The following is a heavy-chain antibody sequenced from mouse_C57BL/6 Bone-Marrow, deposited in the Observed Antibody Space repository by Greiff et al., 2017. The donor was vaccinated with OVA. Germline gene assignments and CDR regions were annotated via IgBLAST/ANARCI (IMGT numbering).Heavy chain of an antibody. CDR3: ARGGNYLYYYAMDY. J-gene: IGHJ4*01. D-gene: IGHD2-1*01. V-gene: IGHV1-80*01. Sequence: VQLQQSGAELVKPGASVKISCKASGYAFSSYWMNWVKQRPGKGLEWIGQIYPGDGDTNYNGKFKGKATLTADKSSSTAYMQLSSLTSEDSAVYFCARGGNYLYYYAMDYWGQGTSVTGSS. CDR1: GYAFSSYW. CDR2: IYPGDGDT.